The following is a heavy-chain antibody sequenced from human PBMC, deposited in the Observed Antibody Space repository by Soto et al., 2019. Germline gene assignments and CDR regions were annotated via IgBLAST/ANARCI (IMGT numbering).Heavy chain of an antibody. CDR2: IYYSGST. J-gene: IGHJ6*02. V-gene: IGHV4-31*03. CDR1: GGSISSGGYY. Sequence: QVQLQESGPGLVKPSQTLSLTCTVSGGSISSGGYYWSWIRQHPGKGLEWIGYIYYSGSTYYNPSLKSRVTISVETSKNHFSLKLSSVTAADTAVYYCAREGRTAGEALYYYYYGMDVWGQGTTVTVSS. D-gene: IGHD3-10*01. CDR3: AREGRTAGEALYYYYYGMDV.